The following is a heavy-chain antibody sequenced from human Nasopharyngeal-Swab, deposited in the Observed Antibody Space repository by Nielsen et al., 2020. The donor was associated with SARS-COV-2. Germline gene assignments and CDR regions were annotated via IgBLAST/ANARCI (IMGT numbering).Heavy chain of an antibody. J-gene: IGHJ4*02. D-gene: IGHD2-8*02. CDR2: IGTAGDT. CDR3: ARGSGGAQIFAY. V-gene: IGHV3-13*01. Sequence: GESLKISCAASGFTFSSYDMHWVRQATGKGLEWVSAIGTAGDTYYPGSVKGRFTISRENAKNSLYLQMNSLRAEDTAVYYCARGSGGAQIFAYWGQGTLVTVSS. CDR1: GFTFSSYD.